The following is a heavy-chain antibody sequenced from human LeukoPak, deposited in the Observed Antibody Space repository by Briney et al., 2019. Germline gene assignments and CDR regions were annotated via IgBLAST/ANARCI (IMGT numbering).Heavy chain of an antibody. V-gene: IGHV4-34*01. D-gene: IGHD3-22*01. J-gene: IGHJ4*02. CDR1: GGSFSGYY. CDR3: ARSYYYDSSGYFRN. CDR2: INHSGST. Sequence: KTSETLSLTCAVYGGSFSGYYWSWIRQSPGEGLEWIGEINHSGSTNYNPSLKSRVTISVDTSKNQFSLKLSSVTAADTAVYYCARSYYYDSSGYFRNWGQGTLVTVSS.